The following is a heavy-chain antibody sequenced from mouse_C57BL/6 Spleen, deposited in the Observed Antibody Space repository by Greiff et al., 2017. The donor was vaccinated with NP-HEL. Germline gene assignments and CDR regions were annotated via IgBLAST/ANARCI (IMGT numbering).Heavy chain of an antibody. Sequence: VQLQQSGAELARPGASVKMSCKASGYTFTSYTMHWVKQRPGQGLEWIGYINPSSGYTKYNQKFKDKATLTADKSSSTAYMQLSSLTSEDSAVYYCARVYYYGSSYEGAMDYWGQGTSVTVSS. CDR3: ARVYYYGSSYEGAMDY. CDR1: GYTFTSYT. D-gene: IGHD1-1*01. V-gene: IGHV1-4*01. CDR2: INPSSGYT. J-gene: IGHJ4*01.